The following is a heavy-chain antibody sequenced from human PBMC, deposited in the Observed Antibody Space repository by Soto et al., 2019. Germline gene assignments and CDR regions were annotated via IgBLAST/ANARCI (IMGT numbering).Heavy chain of an antibody. J-gene: IGHJ3*02. CDR3: TAGYTYGLDAFDI. Sequence: GGSLRLSCAASGLTFSNAWMIWVRQAPGKGLEWVGRIKSKTDGGTKNYAAPVKGRFTISRDDSKNTLYLQMNSLKTEDTAVYYCTAGYTYGLDAFDIWGQGTMVTVSS. D-gene: IGHD5-18*01. CDR2: IKSKTDGGTK. V-gene: IGHV3-15*06. CDR1: GLTFSNAW.